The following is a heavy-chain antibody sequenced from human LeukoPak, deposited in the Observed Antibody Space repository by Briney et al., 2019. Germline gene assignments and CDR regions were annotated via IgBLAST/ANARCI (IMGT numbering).Heavy chain of an antibody. CDR2: ISSSGSTI. CDR1: GFTFSSYE. J-gene: IGHJ6*03. Sequence: GGSLRLSCAASGFTFSSYEMNWVRQAPGKGLEWVSYISSSGSTIYYADSVKGRFTISRDNAKNSLYLQMNSLRAVDTAVYYCARAGFRSPNYYYYYMDVWGKGTTVTISS. V-gene: IGHV3-48*03. CDR3: ARAGFRSPNYYYYYMDV.